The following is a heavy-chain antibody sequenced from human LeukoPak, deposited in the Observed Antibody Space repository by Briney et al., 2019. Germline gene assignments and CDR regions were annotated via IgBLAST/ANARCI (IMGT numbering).Heavy chain of an antibody. D-gene: IGHD2-2*01. CDR3: ARHDEEVNIVLVPAAITAVDY. CDR1: GGSISSYY. V-gene: IGHV4-59*08. Sequence: SETLSLTCTVSGGSISSYYWSWIRQPPGKGLEWIGYIYYSGSTNYNPSLKSRVTISVDTSKNQFSLKLSSVTAADTAVYYCARHDEEVNIVLVPAAITAVDYWGQGTLVTVSS. J-gene: IGHJ4*02. CDR2: IYYSGST.